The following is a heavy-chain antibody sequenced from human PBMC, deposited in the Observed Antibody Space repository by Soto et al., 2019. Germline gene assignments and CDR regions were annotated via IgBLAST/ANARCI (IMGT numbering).Heavy chain of an antibody. V-gene: IGHV4-4*02. CDR1: GGSISSSNW. D-gene: IGHD6-13*01. CDR3: ARSPGKGMKRWFDP. CDR2: IYHSGST. J-gene: IGHJ5*02. Sequence: QVQLQESGPGLVKPSGTLSLTCAVSGGSISSSNWWSWVRQPPGKGLEWIGEIYHSGSTNYNPSLKSRVTXXVXKXTNQFSLKLSSVTAADTAVYYCARSPGKGMKRWFDPWGQGTLVTVSS.